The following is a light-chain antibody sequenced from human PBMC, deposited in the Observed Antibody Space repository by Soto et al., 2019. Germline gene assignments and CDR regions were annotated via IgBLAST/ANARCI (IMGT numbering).Light chain of an antibody. CDR3: RQYGTSLT. CDR2: GAA. V-gene: IGKV3-20*01. Sequence: EIVLTQSPGTLSLSPGERATLSCRASQSFTNNYLAWYQHKPGQAPRCLIYGAAIRPTDIPDRFSGSWSGTDFTLTTSRLEPEDFAVYSCRQYGTSLTFGTWTKLEIK. J-gene: IGKJ2*01. CDR1: QSFTNNY.